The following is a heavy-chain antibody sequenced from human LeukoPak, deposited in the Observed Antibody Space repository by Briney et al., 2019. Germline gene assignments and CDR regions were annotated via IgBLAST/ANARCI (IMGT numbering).Heavy chain of an antibody. CDR2: IYYSGST. CDR3: ARGASGYSYDLIDY. D-gene: IGHD5-18*01. Sequence: SENLSLTCTVSGGSTSSYYWSWIRQPPGKGLEWIGYIYYSGSTNYNPSLKSRVTISVDTSKNQFSLKLSSVTAADTAIYYCARGASGYSYDLIDYWGQGTLVTVSS. V-gene: IGHV4-59*01. CDR1: GGSTSSYY. J-gene: IGHJ4*02.